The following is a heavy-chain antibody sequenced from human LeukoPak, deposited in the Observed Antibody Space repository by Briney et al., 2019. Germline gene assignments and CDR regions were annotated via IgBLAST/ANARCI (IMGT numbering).Heavy chain of an antibody. J-gene: IGHJ4*02. D-gene: IGHD1-26*01. Sequence: GGSLRLSRAASGFTFSSYAMHWVRQAPGKGLEWVAVISYDGSNKYYADSVKGRFTISRGNSKNTLYLQMNSLRAEDTAVYYCARDGRVYDTLDYWGQGTLVTVSS. CDR1: GFTFSSYA. V-gene: IGHV3-30*04. CDR2: ISYDGSNK. CDR3: ARDGRVYDTLDY.